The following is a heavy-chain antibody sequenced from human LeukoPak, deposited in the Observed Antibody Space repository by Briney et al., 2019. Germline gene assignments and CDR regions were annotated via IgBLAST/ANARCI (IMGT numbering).Heavy chain of an antibody. Sequence: GGSLRLSCAASGFTFDDYAMHWVRQAPGKGLEWVSGISWNSGSIGYADSVKGRFTISRDNAKNSLYLQMNSLRAEDTALYYCAKDKGDGSGNPPYYYYYGMDVWGQGTTVTVSS. V-gene: IGHV3-9*01. D-gene: IGHD3-10*01. CDR1: GFTFDDYA. J-gene: IGHJ6*02. CDR2: ISWNSGSI. CDR3: AKDKGDGSGNPPYYYYYGMDV.